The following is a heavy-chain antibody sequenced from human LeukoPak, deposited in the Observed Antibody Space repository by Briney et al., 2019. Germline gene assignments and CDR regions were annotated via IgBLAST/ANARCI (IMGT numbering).Heavy chain of an antibody. CDR3: ARGVVQPNYFGMDV. Sequence: GGSLRLSCAASGFIFSSYSMNWVRQAPGKGLERVSYISSGSPIYYAPSVKGRFTISRDNAKSSLFLQMNSLRAEDTAVYYCARGVVQPNYFGMDVWGQGTTVTVSS. J-gene: IGHJ6*02. D-gene: IGHD6-13*01. V-gene: IGHV3-48*01. CDR1: GFIFSSYS. CDR2: ISSGSPI.